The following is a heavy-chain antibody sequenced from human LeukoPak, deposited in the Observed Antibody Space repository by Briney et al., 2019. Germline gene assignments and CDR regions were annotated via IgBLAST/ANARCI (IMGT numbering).Heavy chain of an antibody. V-gene: IGHV1-46*01. D-gene: IGHD2-2*01. CDR1: GYTFTSYY. CDR2: INPSGGST. CDR3: ARDWVRSTSCLVY. J-gene: IGHJ4*02. Sequence: GASVKVSCKASGYTFTSYYMHWVRQAPGQGLEWMGIINPSGGSTNYAQKFQGRVTMTRDTPTGTVYMELSSLRSEDTAVYYCARDWVRSTSCLVYWGQGTLVTVSS.